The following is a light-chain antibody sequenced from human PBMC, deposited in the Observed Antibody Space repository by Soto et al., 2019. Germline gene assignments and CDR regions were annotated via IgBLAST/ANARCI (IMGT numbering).Light chain of an antibody. Sequence: EIVLTQSPGTLSLSPGERGTLSCRASQRVSSIYLDWYQQKPGQAPRLLIYGASSRATGIPDRFSSSGSGTDFTLTISRLEPEDFAVYYCQQYGSSPLTFGGGTKVEIK. CDR3: QQYGSSPLT. CDR1: QRVSSIY. CDR2: GAS. V-gene: IGKV3-20*01. J-gene: IGKJ4*01.